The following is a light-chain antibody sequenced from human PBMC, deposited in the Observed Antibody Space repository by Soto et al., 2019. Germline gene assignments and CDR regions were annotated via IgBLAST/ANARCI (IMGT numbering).Light chain of an antibody. CDR3: QQYNNWPLAT. Sequence: EIVMTQAPATLSVSPGERATLACRASQSISSNLAWYQQKPCQAPRLLMFRTSSRATDFPARCSGSGSGTEFNRTISSLQAGDVGVYYCQQYNNWPLATFGGGTKVEIK. CDR2: RTS. CDR1: QSISSN. V-gene: IGKV3-15*01. J-gene: IGKJ4*01.